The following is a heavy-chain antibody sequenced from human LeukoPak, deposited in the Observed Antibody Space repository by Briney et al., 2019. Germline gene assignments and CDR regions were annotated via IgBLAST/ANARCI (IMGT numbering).Heavy chain of an antibody. D-gene: IGHD6-6*01. CDR3: ARTSGSFSSDGMDV. V-gene: IGHV5-51*01. Sequence: SGEPLKISCKGSGYIFTNYWIGWVRQMPGKGLEWMGIIYPGDSDTRYSPSFQGQVTISADKSINTAYLQWSSLKASDTAIYYCARTSGSFSSDGMDVWGQGTTVTVSS. CDR2: IYPGDSDT. CDR1: GYIFTNYW. J-gene: IGHJ6*02.